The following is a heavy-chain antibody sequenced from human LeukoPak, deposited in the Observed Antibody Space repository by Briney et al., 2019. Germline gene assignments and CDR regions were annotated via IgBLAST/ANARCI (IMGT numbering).Heavy chain of an antibody. J-gene: IGHJ4*02. CDR3: ARGITIFGVVSAFFDY. D-gene: IGHD3-3*01. V-gene: IGHV1-8*03. Sequence: ASVKLSCKASGYTFTSYDINWVRQATGQGLEWMGWMNPNSGNTGYAQKFQGRVAITRNTSISTAYMELSSLRSEDTAVYYCARGITIFGVVSAFFDYWGQGTLVTVSS. CDR1: GYTFTSYD. CDR2: MNPNSGNT.